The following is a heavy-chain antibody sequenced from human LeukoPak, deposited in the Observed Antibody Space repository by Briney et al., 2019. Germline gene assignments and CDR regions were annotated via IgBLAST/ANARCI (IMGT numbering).Heavy chain of an antibody. D-gene: IGHD6-19*01. CDR1: GYTFISYD. CDR2: MNPKTGDT. J-gene: IGHJ5*02. V-gene: IGHV1-8*01. Sequence: ASVKVSCKASGYTFISYDINWVRQAPGQGLEWMGWMNPKTGDTVYGQKFQGRVNMSADTSISTAYLEVSSLRSQDTAVYYCARRYRSGSFFVWFDPWGQGTQVTVSA. CDR3: ARRYRSGSFFVWFDP.